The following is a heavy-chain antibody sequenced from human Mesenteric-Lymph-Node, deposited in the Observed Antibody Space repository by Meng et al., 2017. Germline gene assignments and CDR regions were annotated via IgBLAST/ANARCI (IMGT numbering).Heavy chain of an antibody. CDR2: IWYDGSNK. CDR3: AKDRYNSGWYLDY. V-gene: IGHV3-33*06. J-gene: IGHJ4*02. D-gene: IGHD6-25*01. Sequence: GESLKISCAASGFTFEDYGMSWVRQAPGKGLEWVAVIWYDGSNKYYADSVKGRFTISRDNSKNTVSLQMSTLRAEDTAVYYCAKDRYNSGWYLDYWGQGTLVTVSS. CDR1: GFTFEDYG.